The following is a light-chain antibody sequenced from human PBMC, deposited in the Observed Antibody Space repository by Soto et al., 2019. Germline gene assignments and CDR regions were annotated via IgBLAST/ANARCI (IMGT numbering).Light chain of an antibody. Sequence: QSALTQPPSASGSPGQSVTISCTGTSSDVGDYNYVSWYQQQPGKAPKLMIYEVSKRPSGVPDRFSGSKSGNTASLTVSGLQAEDEADYYCSSYAGSNNWVFGGGTKVTVL. CDR3: SSYAGSNNWV. J-gene: IGLJ3*02. V-gene: IGLV2-8*01. CDR2: EVS. CDR1: SSDVGDYNY.